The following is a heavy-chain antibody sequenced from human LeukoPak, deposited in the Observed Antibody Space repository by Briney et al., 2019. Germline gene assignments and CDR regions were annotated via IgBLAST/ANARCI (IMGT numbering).Heavy chain of an antibody. Sequence: PGRSLRLSCAASGFTFDDYAMHWVRQAPGKGLEWVSGISWNSGSIGYADPVKGRFTISRDNAKNSLYLQMNSLRAEDTALYYCSKAYDYDASGTPTHWGQGTLVTVFS. CDR3: SKAYDYDASGTPTH. D-gene: IGHD3-22*01. CDR1: GFTFDDYA. J-gene: IGHJ1*01. V-gene: IGHV3-9*01. CDR2: ISWNSGSI.